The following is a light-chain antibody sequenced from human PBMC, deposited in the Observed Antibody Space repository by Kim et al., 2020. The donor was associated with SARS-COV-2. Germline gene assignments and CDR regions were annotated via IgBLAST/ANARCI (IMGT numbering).Light chain of an antibody. CDR1: SRRSYY. J-gene: IGLJ2*01. CDR3: NSRDSSGNHVV. V-gene: IGLV3-19*01. Sequence: ALGQTVRITCQGDSRRSYYASWYQQKPGQAPVLVSYGKNNRPSGIPDRFSGSSSGNTASLTITGAQAEDEADYYCNSRDSSGNHVVFGGGTQLTVL. CDR2: GKN.